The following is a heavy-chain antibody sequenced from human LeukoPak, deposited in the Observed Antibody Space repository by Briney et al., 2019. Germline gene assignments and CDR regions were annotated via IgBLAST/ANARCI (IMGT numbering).Heavy chain of an antibody. V-gene: IGHV3-30*02. J-gene: IGHJ4*02. CDR3: AREGGTVVVGRFDY. Sequence: PGGSLRLSCAASGINFMASGMHWVRQAPGMGLDWVTFIQTDGSDKKYAASVAGRFTISRDNSKNTVYLHMNSLRPDDTALYYCAREGGTVVVGRFDYWGQGTLVTVSS. CDR1: GINFMASG. D-gene: IGHD2-2*01. CDR2: IQTDGSDK.